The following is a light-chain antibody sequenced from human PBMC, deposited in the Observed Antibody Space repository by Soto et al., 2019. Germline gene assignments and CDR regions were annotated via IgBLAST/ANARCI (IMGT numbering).Light chain of an antibody. CDR2: DVS. Sequence: DIQMTQSPSTLSASVGDRVIITCRASQSPGTWMAWYQQKPGTAPVLLIYDVSKLESGVPSRFSGRASGTEFTLTITSLQPDDFATYYCHQYFSYPLTFDGGTKVEIK. CDR3: HQYFSYPLT. J-gene: IGKJ4*01. V-gene: IGKV1-5*01. CDR1: QSPGTW.